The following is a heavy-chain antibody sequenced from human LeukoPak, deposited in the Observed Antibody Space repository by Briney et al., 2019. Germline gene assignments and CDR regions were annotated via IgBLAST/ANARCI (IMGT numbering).Heavy chain of an antibody. D-gene: IGHD3-10*01. V-gene: IGHV3-23*01. CDR1: GFTFSSYA. J-gene: IGHJ6*02. Sequence: GGSLRLSCAASGFTFSSYAMNWVRQAPGKGLEWVSTISGSGGSKHYADSVEGRFTISRVNSKNTVYLQMNSLRAEDTAIYYCAKLTSASGAYGVDVWGQGTTVTVSS. CDR2: ISGSGGSK. CDR3: AKLTSASGAYGVDV.